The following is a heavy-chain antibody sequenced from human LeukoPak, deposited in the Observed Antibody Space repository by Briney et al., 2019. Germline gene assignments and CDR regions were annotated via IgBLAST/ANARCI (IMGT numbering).Heavy chain of an antibody. Sequence: SETLSLTCAVYGGSFSGYYWSWIRQPPGKGLEWIGEINHSGSTNYNPSLKSLVTIPVDTSKNQFSLKLSSVTAANTAVSYCARRVWYCSGGSGYAAGGRRTHNWFGPCGQGTLVIVSS. V-gene: IGHV4-34*01. CDR1: GGSFSGYY. D-gene: IGHD2-15*01. CDR3: ARRVWYCSGGSGYAAGGRRTHNWFGP. CDR2: INHSGST. J-gene: IGHJ5*02.